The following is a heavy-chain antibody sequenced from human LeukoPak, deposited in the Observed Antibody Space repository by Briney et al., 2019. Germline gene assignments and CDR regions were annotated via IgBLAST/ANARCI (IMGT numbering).Heavy chain of an antibody. CDR1: GGSISSYY. V-gene: IGHV4-59*01. Sequence: SETLSLTCTVSGGSISSYYWSWIRQPPGKGLEWMGNIYYSGSPNYNPSLKSRVTMSLDTSKKQFSLKLVSVTAADTAVYYCARVAYGSGSYYLDYWGQGTLVTVSS. D-gene: IGHD3-10*01. CDR2: IYYSGSP. J-gene: IGHJ4*02. CDR3: ARVAYGSGSYYLDY.